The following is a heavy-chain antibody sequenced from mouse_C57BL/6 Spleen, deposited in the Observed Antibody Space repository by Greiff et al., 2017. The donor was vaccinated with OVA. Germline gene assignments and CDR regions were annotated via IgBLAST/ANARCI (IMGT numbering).Heavy chain of an antibody. CDR1: GFTFSDYG. CDR2: ISSGSSTI. J-gene: IGHJ4*01. V-gene: IGHV5-17*01. D-gene: IGHD1-1*01. Sequence: EVKLMESGGGLVKPGGSLKLSCAASGFTFSDYGMHWVRQAPEKGLEWVAYISSGSSTIYYADTVKGRFTISRDNAKNTLFLQMTSLRSEDPDIDYCARHYGSRYGIDYWGQGTSVTVSS. CDR3: ARHYGSRYGIDY.